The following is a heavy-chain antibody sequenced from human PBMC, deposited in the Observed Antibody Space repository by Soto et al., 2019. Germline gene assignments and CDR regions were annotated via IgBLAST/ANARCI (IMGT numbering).Heavy chain of an antibody. Sequence: QVQLVQSGAEVKKPGSSVKVSCKASGGIFSTYAISWLRQAPGQGLEWMGGIIPLFGTPNYAQRCQGRVTITADESTSTAYMELSRLRSEDTAVYYCARDRDYYGSGNYYNRIDFWGQGTLVTVSS. CDR2: IIPLFGTP. J-gene: IGHJ4*02. CDR3: ARDRDYYGSGNYYNRIDF. D-gene: IGHD3-10*01. CDR1: GGIFSTYA. V-gene: IGHV1-69*01.